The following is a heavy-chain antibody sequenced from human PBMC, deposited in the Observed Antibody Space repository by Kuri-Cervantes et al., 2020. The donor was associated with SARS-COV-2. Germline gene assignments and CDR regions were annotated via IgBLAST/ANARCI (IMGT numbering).Heavy chain of an antibody. CDR2: IYYSGST. D-gene: IGHD6-13*01. V-gene: IGHV4-39*01. CDR1: GGSISSCSYY. CDR3: SRRFGDSSIWTPYYFDY. Sequence: SETLSLTCTVSGGSISSCSYYWGWTRQPPGKGLEWIGSIYYSGSTYYNPSLKRRVTISVDTSKNQFSLKLSSVNAADTAVYYCSRRFGDSSIWTPYYFDYWGQGTLVTVSS. J-gene: IGHJ4*02.